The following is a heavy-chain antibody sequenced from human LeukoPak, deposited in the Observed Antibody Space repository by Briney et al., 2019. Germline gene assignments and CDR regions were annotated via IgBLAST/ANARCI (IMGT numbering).Heavy chain of an antibody. D-gene: IGHD3-10*01. V-gene: IGHV4-34*01. Sequence: SETLSLTCAVYGGSFSGYYWSWIRQPPGKGLEGIGEINHSGSTNYNPSLTSRVNISVDTSKNQFSLTPSSVTAADTAVYCCARARINMVRGVTTTYYFDYWGQGTLVTVSS. CDR3: ARARINMVRGVTTTYYFDY. CDR1: GGSFSGYY. J-gene: IGHJ4*02. CDR2: INHSGST.